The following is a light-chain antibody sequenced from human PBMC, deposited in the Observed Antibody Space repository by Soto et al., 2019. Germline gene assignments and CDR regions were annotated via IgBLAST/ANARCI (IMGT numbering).Light chain of an antibody. Sequence: QSALTQPASVSGSPGQSITISCTGTSSDVGHYNCVSWYQQHPGKAPKLMIYDVSNRPSGVSNRFSGSKSGNTASLTISGLQAEDEADYYCSSCTSSSTLVVFGGGTKVTVL. CDR1: SSDVGHYNC. CDR3: SSCTSSSTLVV. V-gene: IGLV2-14*01. CDR2: DVS. J-gene: IGLJ2*01.